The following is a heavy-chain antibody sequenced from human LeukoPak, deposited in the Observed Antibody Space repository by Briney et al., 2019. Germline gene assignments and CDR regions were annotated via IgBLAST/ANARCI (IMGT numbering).Heavy chain of an antibody. CDR3: ARGGQTRFDF. J-gene: IGHJ4*02. Sequence: GSLRLSCDASGFPFDDYTMSWVRQVPGKGLEWVARIKEDNSDIYYVDSVRGRFTISRDNAKKSLFLQMSSLRAEDTAVYYCARGGQTRFDFWGQGNVVTVSS. CDR2: IKEDNSDI. V-gene: IGHV3-7*01. CDR1: GFPFDDYT. D-gene: IGHD2-15*01.